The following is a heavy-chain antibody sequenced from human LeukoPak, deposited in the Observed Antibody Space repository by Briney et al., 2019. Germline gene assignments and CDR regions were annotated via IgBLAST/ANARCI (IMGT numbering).Heavy chain of an antibody. CDR1: GFTFSSYD. Sequence: PGGSLRLSCAASGFTFSSYDMHWVRQATGKGLEWVSAIGTAGDTYYPGSVKGRFTISRENAKNSLYLQMNSLRAGDTAAYYCARASTTMVRGVIISGAFDIWGQGTMVTVSS. J-gene: IGHJ3*02. CDR2: IGTAGDT. V-gene: IGHV3-13*01. CDR3: ARASTTMVRGVIISGAFDI. D-gene: IGHD3-10*01.